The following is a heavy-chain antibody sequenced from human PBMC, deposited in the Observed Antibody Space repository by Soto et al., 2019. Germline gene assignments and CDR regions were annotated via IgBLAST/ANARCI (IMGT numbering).Heavy chain of an antibody. D-gene: IGHD3-3*01. Sequence: ASVKVSCKVCGYTLTELSMHGVRQAPGKGLEWMGGFDPEDGETIYAQKFQGRVTMTEDTSTDTAYMELSSLRSEDTAVYYCATRGSGYPYYYYYGMDVWGQGTTVTVSS. CDR3: ATRGSGYPYYYYYGMDV. J-gene: IGHJ6*02. V-gene: IGHV1-24*01. CDR1: GYTLTELS. CDR2: FDPEDGET.